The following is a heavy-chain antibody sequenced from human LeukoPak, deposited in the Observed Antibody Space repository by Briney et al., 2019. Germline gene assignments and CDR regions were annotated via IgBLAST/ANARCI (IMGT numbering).Heavy chain of an antibody. CDR3: ARIIVGATIDC. CDR1: GDSISSYY. Sequence: SETLSLTCTVSGDSISSYYWSWIRQPPGKGLEWIGYIYYSGSTNYNPSLKSRVTISVDTSKNQFSLKLSSVTAADTAVYYCARIIVGATIDCWGQGTLVTVSS. D-gene: IGHD1-26*01. V-gene: IGHV4-59*08. J-gene: IGHJ4*02. CDR2: IYYSGST.